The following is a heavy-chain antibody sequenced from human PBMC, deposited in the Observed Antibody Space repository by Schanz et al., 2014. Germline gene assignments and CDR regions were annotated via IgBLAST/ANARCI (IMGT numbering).Heavy chain of an antibody. Sequence: PGGSLRLSCAASGFTFSDYYMAWIRQAPGKGLEWVSHISGSSIHKNYADSVKGRFSISRDNGETSVYLQINSLRVEDTAVYYCARGRTFDYWGQGTLVTVSS. J-gene: IGHJ4*02. CDR1: GFTFSDYY. V-gene: IGHV3-11*05. CDR3: ARGRTFDY. CDR2: ISGSSIHK.